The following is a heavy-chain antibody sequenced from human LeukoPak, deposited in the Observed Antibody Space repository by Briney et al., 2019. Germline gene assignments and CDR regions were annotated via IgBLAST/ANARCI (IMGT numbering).Heavy chain of an antibody. J-gene: IGHJ5*02. CDR3: ARDHAGIAAAGIFLYNWFDP. V-gene: IGHV1-18*01. CDR2: ISAYNGNT. CDR1: GYTFTSFG. D-gene: IGHD6-13*01. Sequence: GASVKVSCKASGYTFTSFGISWVRQAPGQGLEWMGWISAYNGNTNYAQKLQGRVTMTTDTSTSTAYMELRSLRSDDTAVYYCARDHAGIAAAGIFLYNWFDPWGQGTLVTVSS.